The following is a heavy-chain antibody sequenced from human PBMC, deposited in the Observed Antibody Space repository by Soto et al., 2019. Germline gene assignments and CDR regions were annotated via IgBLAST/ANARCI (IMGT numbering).Heavy chain of an antibody. V-gene: IGHV3-33*01. CDR2: IWYDGSNK. J-gene: IGHJ4*02. Sequence: PGGSLRLSCAASGFTFSSYGMHWVRQAPGKGLEWVAVIWYDGSNKYYADSVKGRFTISRDNSKNTLYLKMNSLRAEDTAVYFCARAQYYDFWSGYPTPDYWGQGTLVTVSS. CDR1: GFTFSSYG. CDR3: ARAQYYDFWSGYPTPDY. D-gene: IGHD3-3*01.